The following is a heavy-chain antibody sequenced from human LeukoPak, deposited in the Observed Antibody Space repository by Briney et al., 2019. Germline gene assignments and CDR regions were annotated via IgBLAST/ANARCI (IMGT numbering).Heavy chain of an antibody. J-gene: IGHJ3*02. D-gene: IGHD6-13*01. V-gene: IGHV1-2*02. CDR1: GYTFTGYY. CDR3: ARGDSSSWYFSAFDI. Sequence: EASVKVSCKASGYTFTGYYMHWVRQAPGQGLEWMGWINPNSGGTNYAQKFQGRVTMTRDTSISTAYMELSRLRSDDTAVYYCARGDSSSWYFSAFDIWGQGTMVTVSS. CDR2: INPNSGGT.